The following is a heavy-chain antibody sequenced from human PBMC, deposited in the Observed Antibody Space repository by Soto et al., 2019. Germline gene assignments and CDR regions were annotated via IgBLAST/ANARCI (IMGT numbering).Heavy chain of an antibody. Sequence: PGGSLRLSCAFSGFIFGNYMMTWVRQAPGKGLEWVSTIRDGGESTYYADSVKGRFTISRDNSKNTLYLQMDSLGVEDTAVYYCARRSSSWYFDYWGQGTLVTVSS. CDR3: ARRSSSWYFDY. J-gene: IGHJ4*02. D-gene: IGHD6-13*01. CDR1: GFIFGNYM. V-gene: IGHV3-23*01. CDR2: IRDGGEST.